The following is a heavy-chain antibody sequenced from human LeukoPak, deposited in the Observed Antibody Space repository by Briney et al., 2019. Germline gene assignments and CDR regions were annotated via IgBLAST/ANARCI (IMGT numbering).Heavy chain of an antibody. CDR3: ARRVNRRRAFDI. V-gene: IGHV4-34*01. CDR2: INHSGST. D-gene: IGHD3-22*01. CDR1: GGSSSGYY. J-gene: IGHJ3*02. Sequence: SETLSLTCAVYGGSSSGYYWSWIRQPPGKGLEWIGEINHSGSTNYNPSPKSRVTISVDTSKNQFSLKLSSVTAADTAVYYCARRVNRRRAFDIWGQGTMVTVSS.